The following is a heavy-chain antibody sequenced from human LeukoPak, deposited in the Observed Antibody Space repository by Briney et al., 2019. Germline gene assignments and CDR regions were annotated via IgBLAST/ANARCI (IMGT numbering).Heavy chain of an antibody. Sequence: SETLSLTCTISGGSVSSGSYYWSWIRQPAGKGLEWIGRIYTSGSTNYNPSLKSRVTISEDMSKNHFSLNLSSVTAADTAVYYCAREGIDPHFDIWGQGTMVTVSS. D-gene: IGHD2-15*01. CDR2: IYTSGST. CDR3: AREGIDPHFDI. CDR1: GGSVSSGSYY. V-gene: IGHV4-61*02. J-gene: IGHJ3*02.